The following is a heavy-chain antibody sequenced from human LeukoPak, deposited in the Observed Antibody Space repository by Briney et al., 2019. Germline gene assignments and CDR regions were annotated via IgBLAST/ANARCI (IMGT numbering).Heavy chain of an antibody. D-gene: IGHD6-13*01. Sequence: SETLSLTCTVSGASIKNYYWSWIRQPPGKGLEWISYIYYAGSSNYNPSLKSRVSVSIDASKNHLSLKLTSVTAADTAVYYCATPGAAARDEYFHYWSQGTLVTVSS. CDR1: GASIKNYY. V-gene: IGHV4-59*08. CDR2: IYYAGSS. J-gene: IGHJ1*01. CDR3: ATPGAAARDEYFHY.